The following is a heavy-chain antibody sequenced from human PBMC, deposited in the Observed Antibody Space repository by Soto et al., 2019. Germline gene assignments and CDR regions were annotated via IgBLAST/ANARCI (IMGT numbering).Heavy chain of an antibody. Sequence: GGSLRLSCAASGFTVSSNYMSWVRQAPGKGLEWVSVIYSGGSTYYADSVKGRFTISRDNSKNTLYLQMNSLRAEDTAVYYCARDCNSTSCSSGYYYGMDVWGQGTTVTVSS. CDR2: IYSGGST. D-gene: IGHD2-2*01. CDR3: ARDCNSTSCSSGYYYGMDV. CDR1: GFTVSSNY. V-gene: IGHV3-53*01. J-gene: IGHJ6*02.